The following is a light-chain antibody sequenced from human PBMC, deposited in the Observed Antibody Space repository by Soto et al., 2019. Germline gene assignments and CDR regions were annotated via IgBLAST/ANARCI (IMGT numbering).Light chain of an antibody. CDR3: QQRSNWYT. Sequence: EIVLTQSPATLSLSPGERATLSCRASQSVSSYLAWYQQKPGQAPRLLIYDAFNRATGIPARFSGSGSGTDFTVTISSLEPEDFAVYYCQQRSNWYTFGQGTKLEIK. CDR2: DAF. V-gene: IGKV3-11*01. J-gene: IGKJ2*01. CDR1: QSVSSY.